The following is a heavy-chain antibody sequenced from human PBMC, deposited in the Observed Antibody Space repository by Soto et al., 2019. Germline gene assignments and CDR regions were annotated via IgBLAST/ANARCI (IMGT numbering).Heavy chain of an antibody. J-gene: IGHJ6*03. CDR1: GFTFSSYW. CDR2: IKQDGSEK. D-gene: IGHD3-10*01. CDR3: ARDRASSNYYGSGSYYNTLRNYYYMDV. V-gene: IGHV3-7*01. Sequence: PGGSLRLSCAAPGFTFSSYWMSWVRQAPGKGLEWVANIKQDGSEKYYVDSVKGRFTISRDNAKNSLYLQMNSLRAEDTAVYYCARDRASSNYYGSGSYYNTLRNYYYMDVWGKGTTVTVSS.